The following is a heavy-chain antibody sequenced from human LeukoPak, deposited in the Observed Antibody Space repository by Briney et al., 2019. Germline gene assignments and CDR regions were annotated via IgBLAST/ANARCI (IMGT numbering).Heavy chain of an antibody. D-gene: IGHD3-10*01. J-gene: IGHJ4*02. CDR2: MNPNSGNT. CDR1: GYTFTSYD. V-gene: IGHV1-8*01. Sequence: ASVKVSCKASGYTFTSYDINWVRQATGQGLEWMGWMNPNSGNTGCAQKFQGRVTMTRNTSISTAYMELSSLRSEDTAVYYCARDSSDYFDYWGQGTLVTVSS. CDR3: ARDSSDYFDY.